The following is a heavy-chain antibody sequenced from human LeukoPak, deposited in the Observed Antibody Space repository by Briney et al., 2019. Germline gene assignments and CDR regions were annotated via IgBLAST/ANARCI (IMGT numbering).Heavy chain of an antibody. Sequence: PGGSLGLSCAASGCIFSSYGMHWLRQAPGKGLEWVAVVSYDGSNKYYADSVRGRFTISRDNSKNTLYLQMNSLRAEDTAVYYCAKGGFDSSGYWPPPWDYFDYWGQGTLVTVSS. V-gene: IGHV3-30*18. CDR1: GCIFSSYG. J-gene: IGHJ4*02. CDR2: VSYDGSNK. D-gene: IGHD3-22*01. CDR3: AKGGFDSSGYWPPPWDYFDY.